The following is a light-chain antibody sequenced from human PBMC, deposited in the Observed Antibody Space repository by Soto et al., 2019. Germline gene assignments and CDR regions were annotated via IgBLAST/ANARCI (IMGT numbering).Light chain of an antibody. CDR1: SSNIGTYS. V-gene: IGLV1-44*01. CDR2: TND. CDR3: QSYDSSLSGYV. Sequence: QSVLTQPPSASGTPGQRVTISCSGSSSNIGTYSVNWYQQLPGTAPKLLIYTNDQRPSGVPDRFSGSRSGTSASLAISGLQSEDEADYYCQSYDSSLSGYVFGTGTKLTVL. J-gene: IGLJ1*01.